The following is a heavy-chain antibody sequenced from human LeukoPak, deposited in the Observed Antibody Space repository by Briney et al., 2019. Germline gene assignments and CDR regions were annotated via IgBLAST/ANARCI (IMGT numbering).Heavy chain of an antibody. J-gene: IGHJ6*03. CDR3: ARIRYCSGGSCYSGYYYYMDV. V-gene: IGHV3-21*04. Sequence: GSLRLSCEASGFIFNGYTMNWVRQAPGKGLEWVSSISSSGSNIYYADSVKGRFTISRDNAKNSLSMQMNSLRAEDTAVYYCARIRYCSGGSCYSGYYYYMDVWGKGTTVTISS. CDR2: ISSSGSNI. D-gene: IGHD2-15*01. CDR1: GFIFNGYT.